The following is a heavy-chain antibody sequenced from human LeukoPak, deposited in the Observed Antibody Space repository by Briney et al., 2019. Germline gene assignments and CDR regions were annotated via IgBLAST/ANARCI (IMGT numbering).Heavy chain of an antibody. CDR3: ARYPYDSSGYYTYYFDY. V-gene: IGHV5-10-1*01. Sequence: GESLKISCKGSGYSFTSYWISWVRQMPGKGLEWMGRIDPSDSYTNYSPSFQGHVTISADKSISTAYLQWSSLKASDTAMYYCARYPYDSSGYYTYYFDYWGQGTLVTVSS. J-gene: IGHJ4*02. CDR1: GYSFTSYW. D-gene: IGHD3-22*01. CDR2: IDPSDSYT.